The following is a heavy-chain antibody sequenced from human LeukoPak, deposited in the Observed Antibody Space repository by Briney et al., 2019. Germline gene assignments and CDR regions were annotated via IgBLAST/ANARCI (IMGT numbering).Heavy chain of an antibody. Sequence: SETLSLTCTVSGYSISSGYYWGWIRQPPGKGLEWIGSIYRSGSTYYNPSLKSRVTISVDTSKSQFSLKLSSVTAADTAVYYCARDTDYGADYWGQGTLVTVSS. CDR1: GYSISSGYY. CDR2: IYRSGST. V-gene: IGHV4-38-2*02. J-gene: IGHJ4*02. D-gene: IGHD4-17*01. CDR3: ARDTDYGADY.